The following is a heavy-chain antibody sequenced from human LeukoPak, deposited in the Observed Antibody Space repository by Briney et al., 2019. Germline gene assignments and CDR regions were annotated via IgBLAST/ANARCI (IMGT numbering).Heavy chain of an antibody. CDR2: IWYDGSNK. CDR3: ARETSGSFDY. Sequence: PGGSLRLSCAASRFIFSSYGIHWVRQAPGKGLEWVAVIWYDGSNKYYADSVKGRFTISRDNSKNTLYLQMNSLRADDTAVYYCARETSGSFDYWGQGTLVTVSS. V-gene: IGHV3-33*01. D-gene: IGHD3-22*01. CDR1: RFIFSSYG. J-gene: IGHJ4*02.